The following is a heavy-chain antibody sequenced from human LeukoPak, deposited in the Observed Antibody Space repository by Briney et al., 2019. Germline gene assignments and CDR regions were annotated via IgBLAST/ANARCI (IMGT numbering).Heavy chain of an antibody. CDR2: IYYSGST. V-gene: IGHV4-61*01. CDR3: ARDQAAAGMALLDY. CDR1: GDSVSSGTYC. Sequence: SETLSLTWTVSGDSVSSGTYCWSWIRQPPGKGLEWIGYIYYSGSTNYKPTLKRRVTISVDTSKSQFSLKLTSVTAAHTAVYYCARDQAAAGMALLDYWGQGTLVTVSS. D-gene: IGHD6-13*01. J-gene: IGHJ4*02.